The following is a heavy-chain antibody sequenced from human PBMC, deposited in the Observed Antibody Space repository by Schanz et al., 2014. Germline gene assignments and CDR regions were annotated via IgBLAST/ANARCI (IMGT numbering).Heavy chain of an antibody. D-gene: IGHD3-3*01. J-gene: IGHJ4*02. V-gene: IGHV4-39*01. CDR2: IYYTGTT. CDR3: ARHLEGYHIPQFVY. CDR1: GASISGSSDY. Sequence: QLQLQESGPGLVKPSETLSLTCTVSGASISGSSDYWGWIRQSPGKGLEWIGNIYYTGTTYYNPPLKRRFSIPLNPPKNQVPLKLTSVTAADTALYYCARHLEGYHIPQFVYWGQGALVTVSS.